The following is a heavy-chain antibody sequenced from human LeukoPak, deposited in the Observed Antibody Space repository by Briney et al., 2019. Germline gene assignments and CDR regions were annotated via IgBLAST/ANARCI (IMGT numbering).Heavy chain of an antibody. J-gene: IGHJ6*03. V-gene: IGHV3-30*02. CDR1: EFTFSNYG. CDR3: AKDREISYYYYYMDV. CDR2: IRYDGSNK. D-gene: IGHD3-10*01. Sequence: PGGSLRLSCAASEFTFSNYGMHWVRQAPGKGLEWVAFIRYDGSNKYYADSVKGRFTISRDNSNNTLYLQMNSLRAEDTAVYCCAKDREISYYYYYMDVWGKGTTVTISS.